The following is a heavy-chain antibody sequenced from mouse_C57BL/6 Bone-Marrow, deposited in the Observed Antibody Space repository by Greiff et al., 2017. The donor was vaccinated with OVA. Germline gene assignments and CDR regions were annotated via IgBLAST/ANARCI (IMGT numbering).Heavy chain of an antibody. CDR2: ISSGSSTI. CDR1: GFTFSDYG. Sequence: EVNVVESGGGLVKPGGSLKLSCAASGFTFSDYGMHCVRQAPEKGLEWVAYISSGSSTIYYADTVKGRFTISRDNAKNTLFLQMTSLRSEDTAMYYCARGGLPFDYWGQGTTLTVSS. CDR3: ARGGLPFDY. V-gene: IGHV5-17*01. J-gene: IGHJ2*01.